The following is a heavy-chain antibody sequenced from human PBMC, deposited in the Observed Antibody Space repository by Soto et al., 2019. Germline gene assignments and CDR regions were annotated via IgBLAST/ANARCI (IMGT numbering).Heavy chain of an antibody. Sequence: PWCSLRLCCAGSGFTVRNYDVDWVRQAPGKGLEWVGRSRDKPQGYSTAYAAPVKGRFTTPRDESKNSAYLQMNSLKTEDTAVYYCVRATYFSDSSGYTRCLDYWGQGTLVTVSS. J-gene: IGHJ4*02. CDR2: SRDKPQGYST. V-gene: IGHV3-72*01. CDR1: GFTVRNYD. CDR3: VRATYFSDSSGYTRCLDY. D-gene: IGHD3-22*01.